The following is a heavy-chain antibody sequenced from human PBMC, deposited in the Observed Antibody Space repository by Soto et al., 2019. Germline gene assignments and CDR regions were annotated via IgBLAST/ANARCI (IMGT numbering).Heavy chain of an antibody. CDR3: VRHAYSSVWYRYRIDY. CDR2: IYYTGST. J-gene: IGHJ4*02. Sequence: SETLSLTCTVSGGSFSSDYWGWIRQPPGKGLEWIGYIYYTGSTNYNPSLKSRVTISVDTSKNQFSLKLDSVTAADTSVYYCVRHAYSSVWYRYRIDYWGQGTVVTVSS. D-gene: IGHD6-19*01. CDR1: GGSFSSDY. V-gene: IGHV4-59*08.